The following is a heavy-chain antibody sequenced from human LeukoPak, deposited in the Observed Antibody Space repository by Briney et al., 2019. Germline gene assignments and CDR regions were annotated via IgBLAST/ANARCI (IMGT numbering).Heavy chain of an antibody. V-gene: IGHV6-1*01. J-gene: IGHJ4*02. CDR1: GDSVSSNSGA. CDR3: ARGGTSSGPGFDY. CDR2: TYYRSKYYN. Sequence: SQTLSLTCALSGDSVSSNSGAWHWLRQSPSRGLEWLGRTYYRSKYYNEYAVSVKSRISINPDTSKNQFSLQLNSVTPEDTAVYYCARGGTSSGPGFDYWGQGTPVIVSA. D-gene: IGHD6-19*01.